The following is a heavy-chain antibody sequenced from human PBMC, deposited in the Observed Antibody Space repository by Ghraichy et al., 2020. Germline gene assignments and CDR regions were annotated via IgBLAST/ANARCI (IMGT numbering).Heavy chain of an antibody. V-gene: IGHV3-21*01. D-gene: IGHD2-15*01. Sequence: GGSLRLSCAASGFTFSDYSMSWVRQAPGKGLEWVSSISSSSSYIYYAASVKGRFTISRDNAKNSLYLQMNSLRAEDTDVYYRVSGSGGTCRYNWLNPWGQGTLVTVSS. CDR1: GFTFSDYS. CDR3: VSGSGGTCRYNWLNP. CDR2: ISSSSSYI. J-gene: IGHJ5*02.